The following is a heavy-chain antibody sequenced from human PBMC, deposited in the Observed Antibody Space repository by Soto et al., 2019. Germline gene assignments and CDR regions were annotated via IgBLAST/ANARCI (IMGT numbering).Heavy chain of an antibody. D-gene: IGHD4-17*01. J-gene: IGHJ4*02. CDR1: GFSLITSAVG. CDR2: IYGNDAQ. CDR3: AQVAMTTIGAVAY. Sequence: GPTLLNPTATLTLTCTFSGFSLITSAVGVGWIRQPPVKALEWLALIYGNDAQRYSPSLKSRLTITKDPPKKQVVLTVTSMDPVDTATYYCAQVAMTTIGAVAYWGQGTLVAVSS. V-gene: IGHV2-5*01.